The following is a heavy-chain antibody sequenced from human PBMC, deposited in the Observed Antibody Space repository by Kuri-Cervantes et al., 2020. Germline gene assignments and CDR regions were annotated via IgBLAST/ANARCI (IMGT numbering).Heavy chain of an antibody. Sequence: SETLSLTCTVSGPSVSSGSYYWSWIRQSPVKGLEWIGYVYYSGSTNYNPSLKSRVAISVDTSKNQFSLQLNSVTAADTAVYYCARGGGDYSPYYYMDVWGKGTTVTVSS. J-gene: IGHJ6*03. D-gene: IGHD4-11*01. V-gene: IGHV4-61*01. CDR3: ARGGGDYSPYYYMDV. CDR2: VYYSGST. CDR1: GPSVSSGSYY.